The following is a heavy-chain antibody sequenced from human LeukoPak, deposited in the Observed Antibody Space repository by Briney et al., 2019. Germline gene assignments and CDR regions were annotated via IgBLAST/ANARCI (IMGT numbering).Heavy chain of an antibody. D-gene: IGHD3-9*01. CDR1: GYTFTTYW. CDR3: AKLGGYDILTGDAFDI. CDR2: IYPGDSQT. J-gene: IGHJ3*02. V-gene: IGHV5-51*01. Sequence: AGESLKISCKASGYTFTTYWIGWVRQMPGKGLEWMGIIYPGDSQTTYSPSFQGQVTISADKSITTAYLQWSSLKASDTAMYYCAKLGGYDILTGDAFDIWGQGTMVTVSS.